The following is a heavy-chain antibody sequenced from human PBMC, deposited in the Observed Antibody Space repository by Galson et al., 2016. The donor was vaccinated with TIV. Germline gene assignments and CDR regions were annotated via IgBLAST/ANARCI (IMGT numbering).Heavy chain of an antibody. CDR3: ARRRVATTGTSTYYHYMDV. V-gene: IGHV5-51*01. CDR2: IHPADSDT. D-gene: IGHD1-1*01. Sequence: QSGAEVKKPGESLKISCKGSGYSFSNYWIGWVRQMPGKGLEWMGVIHPADSDTRYSPSFQGQVTISADKSISTAYLQWSGLKASDTAVYYCARRRVATTGTSTYYHYMDVWGKGTTVTVSS. J-gene: IGHJ6*03. CDR1: GYSFSNYW.